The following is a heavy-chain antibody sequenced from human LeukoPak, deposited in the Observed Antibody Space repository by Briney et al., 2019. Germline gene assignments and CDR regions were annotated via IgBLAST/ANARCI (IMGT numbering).Heavy chain of an antibody. V-gene: IGHV3-11*03. CDR3: ARSRGAGPGAYFDY. Sequence: GGSLRLSCAVSGFTFGDDYMSWIRQAPGQGLEGVSYISNSGGYTNYADSVAGRFTISRDNAENSLYLQMNSLRAEDTAVYYCARSRGAGPGAYFDYWGQGTPVTVTS. D-gene: IGHD6-19*01. J-gene: IGHJ4*02. CDR2: ISNSGGYT. CDR1: GFTFGDDY.